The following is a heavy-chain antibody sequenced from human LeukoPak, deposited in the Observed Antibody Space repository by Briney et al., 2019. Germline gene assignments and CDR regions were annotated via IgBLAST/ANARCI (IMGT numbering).Heavy chain of an antibody. D-gene: IGHD3-3*01. V-gene: IGHV3-7*01. J-gene: IGHJ3*01. CDR2: IHKDGSEK. CDR1: GFTFSDYW. CDR3: ARNNFWSGYDELDF. Sequence: PGGSLRLSCAASGFTFSDYWMTWVREAPGKGLEWVAYIHKDGSEKYYVDSVEGRFTISRDNAKNSLFLQAKSLRAEDTAVYYCARNNFWSGYDELDFWGQGTMVTVSS.